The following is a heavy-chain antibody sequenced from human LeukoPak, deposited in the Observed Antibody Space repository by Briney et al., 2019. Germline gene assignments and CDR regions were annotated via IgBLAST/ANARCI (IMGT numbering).Heavy chain of an antibody. CDR3: TRLRWELLGGHDY. Sequence: PGGSLRLSCAASGFTFSGSAMHWVRQASGKGLEWVGRIRSKANSYATAYAASVKGRFTISRDDSKNTAYLQMNSQKTEDTAVYYCTRLRWELLGGHDYWGQGTLVTVSS. J-gene: IGHJ4*02. V-gene: IGHV3-73*01. CDR1: GFTFSGSA. CDR2: IRSKANSYAT. D-gene: IGHD1-26*01.